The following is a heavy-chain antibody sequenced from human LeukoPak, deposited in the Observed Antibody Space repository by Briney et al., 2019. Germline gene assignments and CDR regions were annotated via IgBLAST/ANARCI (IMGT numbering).Heavy chain of an antibody. Sequence: GRSLRLSCAASGFTFDDYAMHWVRQAPGKGLEWVSGISWNSGSIGYADSVKGRFTISRDNPKNSLYLQMNSLRAEDTALYYCAKEGSSWRYFDYWGQGTLVTVSS. CDR1: GFTFDDYA. CDR3: AKEGSSWRYFDY. CDR2: ISWNSGSI. D-gene: IGHD6-13*01. J-gene: IGHJ4*02. V-gene: IGHV3-9*01.